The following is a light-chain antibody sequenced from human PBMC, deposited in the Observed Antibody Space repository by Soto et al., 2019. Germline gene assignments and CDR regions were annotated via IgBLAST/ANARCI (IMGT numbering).Light chain of an antibody. Sequence: EIVMTQSPATLSVSPGESATLSCRASQSVSSNLAWHQQKPGQAPRILMYDASTRATGISARFSGSGSGTQFTLTISRLQSEDSAVYFCQQNNRWPHITFGQGTRLEIK. CDR1: QSVSSN. CDR2: DAS. CDR3: QQNNRWPHIT. J-gene: IGKJ5*01. V-gene: IGKV3-15*01.